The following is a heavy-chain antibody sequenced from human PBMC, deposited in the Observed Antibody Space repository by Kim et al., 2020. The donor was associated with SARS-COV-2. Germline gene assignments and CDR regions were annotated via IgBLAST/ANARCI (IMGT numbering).Heavy chain of an antibody. CDR3: ARRGGIVVLVTPTFDYYYG. CDR2: IIPGFGTI. D-gene: IGHD2-15*01. V-gene: IGHV1-69*13. J-gene: IGHJ6*01. CDR1: GGTFSSYA. Sequence: SVKVSCKASGGTFSSYAISWVRQAPGQGLEWMGGIIPGFGTIHYAQKFQGRVTITADESTTTAYMELSSLRSEDTAVYYCARRGGIVVLVTPTFDYYYG.